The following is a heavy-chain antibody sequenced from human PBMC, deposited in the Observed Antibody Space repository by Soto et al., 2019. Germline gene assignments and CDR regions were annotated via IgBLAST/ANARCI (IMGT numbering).Heavy chain of an antibody. Sequence: SVQVSSKASSGTFSSYSISWVRQPPGQGLEWMGGIIPIFGTANYAQNFQGRVTITADESTNTAYMELSSLRSEDTAVYYCAIEYSSSPPYYPIGYWGQGTLVTVSP. V-gene: IGHV1-69*13. CDR3: AIEYSSSPPYYPIGY. CDR2: IIPIFGTA. J-gene: IGHJ4*02. CDR1: SGTFSSYS. D-gene: IGHD6-6*01.